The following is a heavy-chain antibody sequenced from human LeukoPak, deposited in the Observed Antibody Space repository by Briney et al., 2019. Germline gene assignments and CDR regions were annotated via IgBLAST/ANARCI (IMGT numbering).Heavy chain of an antibody. D-gene: IGHD3-10*01. CDR2: INHSGST. CDR1: GGSFSGYY. Sequence: SETLSLTCAVYGGSFSGYYWSWIRQPPGKGVEWVGEINHSGSTNYNPSPTRRVTISVDTSNNQFSLKLSSVTAADRAVYFCARGRRGPEYWGEGTLVTVSS. V-gene: IGHV4-34*01. CDR3: ARGRRGPEY. J-gene: IGHJ4*02.